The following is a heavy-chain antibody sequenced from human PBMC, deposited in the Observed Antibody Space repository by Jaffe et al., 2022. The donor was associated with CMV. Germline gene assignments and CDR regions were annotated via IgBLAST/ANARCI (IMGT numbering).Heavy chain of an antibody. V-gene: IGHV1-46*01. CDR3: ALIWSGYYSYDY. CDR1: GYTFTSYY. J-gene: IGHJ4*02. Sequence: QVQLVQSGAEVKKPGASVKVSCKASGYTFTSYYMHWVRQAPGQGLEWMGIINPSGGSTSYAQKFQGRVTMTRDTSTSTVYMELSSLRSEDTAVYYCALIWSGYYSYDYWGQGTLVTVSS. CDR2: INPSGGST. D-gene: IGHD3-3*01.